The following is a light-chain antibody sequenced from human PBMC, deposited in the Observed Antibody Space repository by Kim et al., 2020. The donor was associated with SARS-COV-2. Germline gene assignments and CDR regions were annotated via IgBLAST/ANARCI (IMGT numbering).Light chain of an antibody. V-gene: IGKV3-20*01. CDR2: GAT. CDR3: QQYASSPYT. J-gene: IGKJ2*01. CDR1: QSLRSNY. Sequence: SPGESTTLSCRASQSLRSNYLAWYQQRPGQAPRLLIYGATSRATGIPARFSGSGSGTDFTLTISRLEPQDFAVYYCQQYASSPYTFGQGTKVDIK.